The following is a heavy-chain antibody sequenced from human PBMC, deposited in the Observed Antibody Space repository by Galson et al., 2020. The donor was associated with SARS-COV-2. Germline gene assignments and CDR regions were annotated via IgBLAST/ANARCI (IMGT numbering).Heavy chain of an antibody. V-gene: IGHV3-33*01. CDR2: IWYDGSNK. J-gene: IGHJ5*02. Sequence: GGSLRLSCAASGFTFSSYGMHWVRQAPGKGLEWVAVIWYDGSNKYYADSVKGRFTISRDNSKNTLYLQMNSLRAEDTAVYYCARDPLPAARGWFDPWGQGTLVTVSS. CDR1: GFTFSSYG. D-gene: IGHD2-2*01. CDR3: ARDPLPAARGWFDP.